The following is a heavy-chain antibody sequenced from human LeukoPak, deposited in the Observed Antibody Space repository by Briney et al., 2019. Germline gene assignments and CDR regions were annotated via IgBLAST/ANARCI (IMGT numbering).Heavy chain of an antibody. V-gene: IGHV3-48*03. CDR2: VASSGTTK. J-gene: IGHJ4*02. Sequence: GGSLRLSCAASGFSFNTYEMNWVRQAPGKGLEWISYVASSGTTKYYADSVQGRFTISRDNAKNSLYLQMNSLRVEDTAVYYCARGGWHYVFNYWGQGTLVTVSS. CDR1: GFSFNTYE. D-gene: IGHD6-19*01. CDR3: ARGGWHYVFNY.